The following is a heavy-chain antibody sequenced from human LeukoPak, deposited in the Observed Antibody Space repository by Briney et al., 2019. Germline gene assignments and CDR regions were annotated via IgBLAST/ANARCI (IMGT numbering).Heavy chain of an antibody. J-gene: IGHJ4*02. CDR3: ARGLGSSLGIDY. D-gene: IGHD6-13*01. CDR1: GGSISSGGYY. V-gene: IGHV4-31*03. Sequence: SQTLSLTCTVSGGSISSGGYYWSWIRQHPGKGLEWIGYIYYSGSTYYNPSLKSRVTISVDTSRNQFSLKLSSVTAADPAVYYCARGLGSSLGIDYWGQGTLVSVSS. CDR2: IYYSGST.